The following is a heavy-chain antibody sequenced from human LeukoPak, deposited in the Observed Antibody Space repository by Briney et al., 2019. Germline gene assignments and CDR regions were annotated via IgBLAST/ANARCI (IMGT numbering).Heavy chain of an antibody. Sequence: SETLSLTCTVSGGSISSYYWSWIRQPPGKGLEWIGYIYYSGSTNYNPPLKSRVTISVDTSKNQFSLKLSSVTAADTAVYYCARGSGSGSYYNLYYYYGMDVWGQGTTVTVSS. CDR1: GGSISSYY. CDR2: IYYSGST. CDR3: ARGSGSGSYYNLYYYYGMDV. V-gene: IGHV4-59*01. D-gene: IGHD3-10*01. J-gene: IGHJ6*02.